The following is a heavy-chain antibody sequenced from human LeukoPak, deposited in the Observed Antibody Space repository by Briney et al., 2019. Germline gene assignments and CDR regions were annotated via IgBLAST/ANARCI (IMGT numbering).Heavy chain of an antibody. CDR1: GGSFSGYY. CDR3: ARSYGSGSFNWFDP. Sequence: SETLSLTCAVYGGSFSGYYWSWIRQTPGKGLEWIGEINHSGSTNYNPSLESRVTISVDTSKNQFSLKLSSVTAADTAVYYCARSYGSGSFNWFDPWGQGTLVTVSS. J-gene: IGHJ5*02. CDR2: INHSGST. D-gene: IGHD3-10*01. V-gene: IGHV4-34*01.